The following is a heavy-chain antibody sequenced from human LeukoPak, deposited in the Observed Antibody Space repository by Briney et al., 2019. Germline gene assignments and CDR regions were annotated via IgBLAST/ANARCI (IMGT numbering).Heavy chain of an antibody. CDR1: GFTFSDYY. V-gene: IGHV3-11*06. J-gene: IGHJ4*02. Sequence: GGSLRLSCAASGFTFSDYYMSWIRQAPGKGLEWVSYISSSSSYTNYADSVKGRFTISRDNAKNSLYLQMNSLRAEDTAVNYCAREFSHYYGSGSYRYYFDYWGQGTLVTVSS. D-gene: IGHD3-10*01. CDR2: ISSSSSYT. CDR3: AREFSHYYGSGSYRYYFDY.